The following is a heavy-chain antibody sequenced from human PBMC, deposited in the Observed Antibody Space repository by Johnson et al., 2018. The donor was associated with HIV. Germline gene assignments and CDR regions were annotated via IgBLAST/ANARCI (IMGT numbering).Heavy chain of an antibody. V-gene: IGHV3-23*04. CDR3: AKESKWESRTTHAFDM. CDR2: ISGSGGSK. Sequence: VQLVESGGGLVQPGGSLRLSCAASGFTFSNYAMSWVRQAPGKGLEWVSSISGSGGSKYYIDSVKGRFTVSRDNSKNTLYLQMKSLRPEDTAVYYCAKESKWESRTTHAFDMWGQGTMVTVSS. D-gene: IGHD1-26*01. CDR1: GFTFSNYA. J-gene: IGHJ3*02.